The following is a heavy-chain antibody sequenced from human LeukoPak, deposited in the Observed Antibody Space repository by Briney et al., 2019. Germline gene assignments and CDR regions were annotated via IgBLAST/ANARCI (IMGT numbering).Heavy chain of an antibody. CDR3: ARDVEYSSSSGGDY. D-gene: IGHD6-6*01. CDR2: IHVDANEI. CDR1: GFTFSDEG. V-gene: IGHV3-30*02. J-gene: IGHJ4*02. Sequence: PGGSLRLSCAASGFTFSDEGMHWVRQAPGKGLEWVSFIHVDANEIYYADSVKGRFTISRDSSKNTLHLQMNSLRPDDTAVYYCARDVEYSSSSGGDYWGQGTLVTVSS.